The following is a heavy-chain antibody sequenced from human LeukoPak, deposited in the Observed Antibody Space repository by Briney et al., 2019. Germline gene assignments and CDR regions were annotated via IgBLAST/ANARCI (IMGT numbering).Heavy chain of an antibody. Sequence: GGSLRLSCAASGFIFSTYGMHWVRQAPGKGLEWVAVIWYDGSDIYYADSVKGRFTISRDNSKNTLYLQVNSLRAKDTAVYYCARDLSMVRGPLDYWGQGTLVTVSS. D-gene: IGHD3-10*01. V-gene: IGHV3-33*01. J-gene: IGHJ4*02. CDR2: IWYDGSDI. CDR1: GFIFSTYG. CDR3: ARDLSMVRGPLDY.